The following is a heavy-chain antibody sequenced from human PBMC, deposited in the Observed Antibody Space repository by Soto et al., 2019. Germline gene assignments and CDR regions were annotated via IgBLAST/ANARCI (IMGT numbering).Heavy chain of an antibody. CDR1: GYTFTSYG. CDR2: ISAYNGNT. V-gene: IGHV1-18*04. J-gene: IGHJ6*02. D-gene: IGHD2-2*01. CDR3: ARDMCSSTSCYSYGMDV. Sequence: ASVKVSCKASGYTFTSYGISWVRQAPGQGLEWMGWISAYNGNTNYAQKLQGRVTMTTDTSTSTAYMELRSLRSDDTAVYYCARDMCSSTSCYSYGMDVWGQGTPVTVYS.